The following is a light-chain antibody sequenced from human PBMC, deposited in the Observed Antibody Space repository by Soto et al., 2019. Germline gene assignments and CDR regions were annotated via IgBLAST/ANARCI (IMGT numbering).Light chain of an antibody. J-gene: IGKJ1*01. CDR2: AAS. CDR3: QQSYSTPCG. V-gene: IGKV1-39*01. CDR1: QSISSY. Sequence: DTQMTQSPSSLSASVGDRVTITCRASQSISSYLNWYQQKPGKAPKLLIYAASSLQSGVPSRFSGSGSGTDFTLTISSLQPEDFATYYCQQSYSTPCGFGQGTKVDIK.